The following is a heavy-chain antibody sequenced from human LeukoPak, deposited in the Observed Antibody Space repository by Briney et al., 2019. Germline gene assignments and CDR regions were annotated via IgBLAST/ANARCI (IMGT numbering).Heavy chain of an antibody. D-gene: IGHD3-10*01. CDR2: IFWNDDK. J-gene: IGHJ3*02. V-gene: IGHV2-5*01. CDR1: GFSLSTSGVG. Sequence: ESGPTLVNPTQTLTLTCTFSGFSLSTSGVGVGWIRQPPGKAPEWLAFIFWNDDKRYSPSLKSRLTITKDTSKDQVVLTMTNMDPVDTATYYCAHSAWFGELLSRDAFDIWGQGTMVTVSS. CDR3: AHSAWFGELLSRDAFDI.